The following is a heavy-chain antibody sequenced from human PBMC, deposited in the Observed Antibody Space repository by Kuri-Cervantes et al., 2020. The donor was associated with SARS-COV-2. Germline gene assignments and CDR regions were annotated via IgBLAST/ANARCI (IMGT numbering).Heavy chain of an antibody. V-gene: IGHV3-33*01. CDR2: IWFDGSQT. J-gene: IGHJ4*02. CDR3: ARRESGSYFGFLDS. CDR1: GFMFSAYG. Sequence: GSLRLSCAASGFMFSAYGMHWVRQSPGKGLEWLAFIWFDGSQTYYSDSVKGRFTISRDNSNNTLYLQMNSLRVEDTAMYYCARRESGSYFGFLDSWGQGILVTVSS. D-gene: IGHD1-26*01.